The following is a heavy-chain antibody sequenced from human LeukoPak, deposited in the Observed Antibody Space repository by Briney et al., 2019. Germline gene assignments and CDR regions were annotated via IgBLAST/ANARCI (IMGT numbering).Heavy chain of an antibody. CDR2: IKQDGSDK. Sequence: GGSLRLSCAASGFRFSSYWMHWVRQAPGKGPEWVASIKQDGSDKYYVDSVKGRFTISRDNAKNSLDLQMNSLRAEDTAVYYCAKVGQYQLPLEFFDYWGQGTLVTVSS. CDR1: GFRFSSYW. V-gene: IGHV3-7*03. J-gene: IGHJ4*02. CDR3: AKVGQYQLPLEFFDY. D-gene: IGHD2-2*01.